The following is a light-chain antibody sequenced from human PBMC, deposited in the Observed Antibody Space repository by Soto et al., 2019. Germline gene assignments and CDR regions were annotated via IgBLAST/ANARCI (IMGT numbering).Light chain of an antibody. Sequence: EIVLTQSPGTLSLSPGERATLSCRASQSVTSSYLAWYQQKPGQAPRLVMYGASIRTSGIPDRFSGSGSGTDFTLTISRLEPEDFAVYYCQQYARSPWKFGQGTKV. CDR1: QSVTSSY. J-gene: IGKJ1*01. V-gene: IGKV3-20*01. CDR2: GAS. CDR3: QQYARSPWK.